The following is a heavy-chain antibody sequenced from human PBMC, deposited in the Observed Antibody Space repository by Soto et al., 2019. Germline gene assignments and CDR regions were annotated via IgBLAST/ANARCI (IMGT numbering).Heavy chain of an antibody. D-gene: IGHD1-1*01. CDR2: LYSGGGT. Sequence: EVQLVETGGGLIQPGGSLRLSCAASGFTVSSNYMSWVRQAPGKGLEWISVLYSGGGTYYADSVKGRFTISRDNSKNTLYLHMNSLRAEDTAVYYCAREGNYNSGDYWGQGTLVTVSS. J-gene: IGHJ4*02. V-gene: IGHV3-53*02. CDR1: GFTVSSNY. CDR3: AREGNYNSGDY.